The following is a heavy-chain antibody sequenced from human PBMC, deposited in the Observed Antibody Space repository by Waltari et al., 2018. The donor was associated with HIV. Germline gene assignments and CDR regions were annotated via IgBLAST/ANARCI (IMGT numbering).Heavy chain of an antibody. CDR2: IRSKDYPGPI. CDR3: TSGHVSGGVDF. V-gene: IGHV3-49*03. D-gene: IGHD2-8*02. CDR1: GFTFANYA. J-gene: IGHJ4*02. Sequence: EVQLVESGGGLVQPGRSLRISCKVAGFTFANYAPNWFRQAPGSGLGWVAFIRSKDYPGPIESAPYVRGRFVVSRDASKNIAYLPMAGLRSDDTAVDYCTSGHVSGGVDFWGPGTLVSVSS.